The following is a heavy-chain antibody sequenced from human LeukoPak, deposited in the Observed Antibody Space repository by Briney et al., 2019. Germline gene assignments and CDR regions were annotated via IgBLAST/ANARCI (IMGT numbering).Heavy chain of an antibody. CDR1: GGSISSYY. Sequence: PSETLSLTCIVSGGSISSYYWSWIRQPPGKGLEWIGYIDYSGSTNYNPSLKSRVTISVDTSKNQFSLKLSSVTAADTAVYYCARLGYCSGGSCFAAVDYWGQGTLVTVSS. CDR2: IDYSGST. D-gene: IGHD2-15*01. J-gene: IGHJ4*02. V-gene: IGHV4-59*12. CDR3: ARLGYCSGGSCFAAVDY.